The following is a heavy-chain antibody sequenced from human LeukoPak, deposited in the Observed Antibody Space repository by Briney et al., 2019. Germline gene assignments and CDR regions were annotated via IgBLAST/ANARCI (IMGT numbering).Heavy chain of an antibody. D-gene: IGHD3-22*01. CDR2: IKSKTDGGTT. Sequence: PGGSLRLSCAASGFTFNNAWMSWVRQAPGKGLEWVGRIKSKTDGGTTDYAAPVKGRFTISRDDSKNTLYLQMNSLKIEDTAVYYCTTFPRLGESLFDYWGQGTLVTVSS. J-gene: IGHJ4*02. CDR1: GFTFNNAW. V-gene: IGHV3-15*01. CDR3: TTFPRLGESLFDY.